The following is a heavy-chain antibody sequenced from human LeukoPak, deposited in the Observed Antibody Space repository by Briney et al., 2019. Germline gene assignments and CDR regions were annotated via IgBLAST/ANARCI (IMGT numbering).Heavy chain of an antibody. CDR1: GYTFTSYY. J-gene: IGHJ3*02. Sequence: ASVKVSCKASGYTFTSYYMHWVRQAPGQGLEWMGWTNPNSGGTNYAQKFQGRVTMTRDTSISTTYMELSRLTSDDTAVYYCARGQLVWEAFDIWGQGTMVTVSS. CDR2: TNPNSGGT. CDR3: ARGQLVWEAFDI. V-gene: IGHV1-2*02. D-gene: IGHD6-6*01.